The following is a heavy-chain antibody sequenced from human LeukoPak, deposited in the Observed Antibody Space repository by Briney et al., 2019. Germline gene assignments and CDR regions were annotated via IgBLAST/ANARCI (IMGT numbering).Heavy chain of an antibody. J-gene: IGHJ3*02. V-gene: IGHV4-59*01. CDR2: IYYSGST. CDR3: ARAPSSSWYNPDAFDI. D-gene: IGHD6-13*01. Sequence: PSETLSLTCTVSGGSISSYYWRWIRQPPGKGLEWIGYIYYSGSTNYNPSLKSRVTISVDTSKNQFSLKLSSVTAADTAVYYCARAPSSSWYNPDAFDIWGQGTMVTVSS. CDR1: GGSISSYY.